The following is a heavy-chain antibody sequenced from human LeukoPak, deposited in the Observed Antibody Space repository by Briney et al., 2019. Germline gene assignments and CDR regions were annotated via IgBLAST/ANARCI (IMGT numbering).Heavy chain of an antibody. V-gene: IGHV1-18*01. CDR2: ISAYNGNT. CDR3: ALWDLRLGELSVPDY. J-gene: IGHJ4*02. CDR1: GYTFTSYG. Sequence: ASVKVFCKASGYTFTSYGISWVRQAPGQGLEWMGWISAYNGNTNYAQKLQGRVTMTTDTSTSTAYMELRSLRSDDTAVYYCALWDLRLGELSVPDYWGQGTLVTVSS. D-gene: IGHD3-16*02.